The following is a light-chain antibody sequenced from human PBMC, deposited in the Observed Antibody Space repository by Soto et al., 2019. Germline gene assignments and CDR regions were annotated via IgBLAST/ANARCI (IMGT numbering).Light chain of an antibody. V-gene: IGLV2-14*01. CDR3: SSCTSSSTLV. CDR2: DVT. Sequence: QSALTQPASVSGSPGQSITISCTGTSSDVGGYNFVSWYQQHPGKAPKLMIYDVTNRPSGVSNRFSGSKSGNTASLTISGRQAEDEADYYCSSCTSSSTLVFGGGTKLPVL. CDR1: SSDVGGYNF. J-gene: IGLJ2*01.